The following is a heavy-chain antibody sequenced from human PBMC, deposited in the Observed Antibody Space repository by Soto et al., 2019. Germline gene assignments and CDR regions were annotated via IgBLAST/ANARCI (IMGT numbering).Heavy chain of an antibody. CDR1: GLTFSSYA. Sequence: QVQLVESGGGVVQPGRSLRLSCAASGLTFSSYAIHWVRQAPGKGLEWVAFISYYGNNKYYADAVKGRFTISRDNSKNTLYLQMNSLRAEDTAVYYCAKSIAVVAHYYYGMDVWGQGTTVTVSS. CDR3: AKSIAVVAHYYYGMDV. D-gene: IGHD6-19*01. V-gene: IGHV3-30-3*01. J-gene: IGHJ6*02. CDR2: ISYYGNNK.